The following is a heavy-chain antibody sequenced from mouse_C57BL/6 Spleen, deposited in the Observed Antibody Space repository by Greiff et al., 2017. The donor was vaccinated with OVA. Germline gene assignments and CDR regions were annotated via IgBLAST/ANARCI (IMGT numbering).Heavy chain of an antibody. CDR2: IYPGDGDT. Sequence: VQLQQSGPELVKPGASVKISCKASGYAFSSSWMNWVKQRPGKGLEWIGRIYPGDGDTNYNGKFKGKATLTADKSSSTAYMQLSSLTSEDSAVYFCARNDYDYVFDYWGQGTTLTVSS. V-gene: IGHV1-82*01. J-gene: IGHJ2*01. CDR3: ARNDYDYVFDY. D-gene: IGHD2-4*01. CDR1: GYAFSSSW.